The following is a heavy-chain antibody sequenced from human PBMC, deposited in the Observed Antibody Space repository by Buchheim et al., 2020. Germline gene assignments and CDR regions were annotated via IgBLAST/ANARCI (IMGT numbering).Heavy chain of an antibody. Sequence: QVQLQQWGAGLLKPAETLSLGCTVHGGSFSGYYWSWIRQPPGKGLEWVGEFDHLRRINYNPSLQSRLAISVDTSKNQFSLNLSSVTAGDSAVYYCARGRVNLLGSTRRGYHSYYGMDVWGQGTT. CDR2: FDHLRRI. V-gene: IGHV4-34*01. CDR1: GGSFSGYY. D-gene: IGHD2-15*01. CDR3: ARGRVNLLGSTRRGYHSYYGMDV. J-gene: IGHJ6*02.